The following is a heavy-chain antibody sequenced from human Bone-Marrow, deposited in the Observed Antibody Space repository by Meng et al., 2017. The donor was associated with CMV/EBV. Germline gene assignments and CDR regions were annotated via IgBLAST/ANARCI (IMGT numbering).Heavy chain of an antibody. CDR1: GFTVSSNY. CDR2: TSYDGSNK. Sequence: GESLKISCAASGFTVSSNYMSWVRQAPGKGLEWVAVTSYDGSNKYYAESVKGRFSLSRDNSKKTLYLQMNSLRTEDTALYYCARGPRGVVYYYYYGMDVWGQGTTVTVSS. J-gene: IGHJ6*02. D-gene: IGHD2-15*01. V-gene: IGHV3-30-3*01. CDR3: ARGPRGVVYYYYYGMDV.